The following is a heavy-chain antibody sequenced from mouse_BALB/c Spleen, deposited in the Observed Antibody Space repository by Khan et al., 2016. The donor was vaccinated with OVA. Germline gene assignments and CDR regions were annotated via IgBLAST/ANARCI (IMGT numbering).Heavy chain of an antibody. CDR2: ISDGGTYI. J-gene: IGHJ3*01. CDR3: TRGYYGAPFAY. V-gene: IGHV5-4*02. D-gene: IGHD2-13*01. CDR1: GFTFRDYY. Sequence: EVELVESGGGLVKPGGSLKLSCAASGFTFRDYYMYWVRQTPEKRLEWVATISDGGTYIYYPDNVKGRFIISRDNAKNNLYLQMSSLKSEDTAMYYCTRGYYGAPFAYWGQGTLVTVSA.